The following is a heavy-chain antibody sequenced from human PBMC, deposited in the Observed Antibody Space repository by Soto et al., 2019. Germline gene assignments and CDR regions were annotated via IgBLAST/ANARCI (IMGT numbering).Heavy chain of an antibody. V-gene: IGHV3-33*01. Sequence: GGSLRLSCAASEFTFSSYCMHWVRQAPGKGLEWVAVIWYDGSNKYYADSVKGRFTISRDNSKNTLYLQMNSLRAEDTAVYYCARFDSSGWYGVGAFDIWGQGTMVTVSS. CDR2: IWYDGSNK. D-gene: IGHD6-19*01. CDR1: EFTFSSYC. J-gene: IGHJ3*02. CDR3: ARFDSSGWYGVGAFDI.